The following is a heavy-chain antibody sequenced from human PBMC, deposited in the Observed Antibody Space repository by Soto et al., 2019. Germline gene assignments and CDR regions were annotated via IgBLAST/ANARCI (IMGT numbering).Heavy chain of an antibody. CDR3: AKSSYFTSTSCYFLHS. CDR1: GYTFTSYA. J-gene: IGHJ4*02. D-gene: IGHD2-2*01. V-gene: IGHV1-3*01. CDR2: INAVDGNT. Sequence: ASVKVSCKASGYTFTSYAMHWVRQAPGQRLEWMGWINAVDGNTKYSQKFQDRVTITRDTSASTAYMDLSSLRSEDTALYYCAKSSYFTSTSCYFLHSWRQGPLVTVS.